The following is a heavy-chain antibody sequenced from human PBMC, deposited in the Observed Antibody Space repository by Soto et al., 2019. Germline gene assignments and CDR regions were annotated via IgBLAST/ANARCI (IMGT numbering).Heavy chain of an antibody. CDR3: ARAADSSGLNWFDP. D-gene: IGHD6-19*01. CDR2: ISSSSSTI. V-gene: IGHV3-48*01. Sequence: GGSLRLSCAASGFTFSSYSMNWVRQAPGKGLEWVSYISSSSSTIYYADSVKGRFTISRDNAKNSLYLQMNSLRAEDTAVYYWARAADSSGLNWFDPWGQGTLVTVSS. J-gene: IGHJ5*02. CDR1: GFTFSSYS.